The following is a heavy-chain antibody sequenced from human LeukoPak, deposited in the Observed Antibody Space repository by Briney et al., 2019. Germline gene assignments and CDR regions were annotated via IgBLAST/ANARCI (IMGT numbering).Heavy chain of an antibody. V-gene: IGHV1-69*05. Sequence: SVKVSCKASGGTFSSYAISWVRQAPGQGLEWMGGIIPIFGTANYAQKFQGRVTITTDESTSTAYMELSSLRSEDTAVYYCARGAVAGLTWFDPWGQGPLVTVSS. CDR3: ARGAVAGLTWFDP. D-gene: IGHD6-19*01. CDR2: IIPIFGTA. CDR1: GGTFSSYA. J-gene: IGHJ5*02.